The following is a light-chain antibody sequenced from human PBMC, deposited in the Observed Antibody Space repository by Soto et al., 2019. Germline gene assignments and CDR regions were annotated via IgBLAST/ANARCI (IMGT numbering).Light chain of an antibody. CDR2: DAS. CDR3: QQRRHWPVT. J-gene: IGKJ4*01. CDR1: QSVSSY. Sequence: EIVLTQSPATLSLSPGERATLSCRASQSVSSYLAWYQQKPGQAPRLLIYDASNRATGIPARFSGSGSGTDFTLTVSSLEPEDCAVYYCQQRRHWPVTFGGGTKVEIK. V-gene: IGKV3-11*01.